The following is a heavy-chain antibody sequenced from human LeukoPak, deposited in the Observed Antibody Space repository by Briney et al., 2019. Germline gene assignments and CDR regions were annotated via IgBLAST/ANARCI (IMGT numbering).Heavy chain of an antibody. Sequence: PSGTLSLTCTVSGGSISSYYWSWIRQPPGKGLEWIGYIYYSGSTNYNPSFKSRVTISVDTPKNQFSLKLSSVTAADTAVYYCARGLSGYSYGYNMDVWGKGTTVTVSS. D-gene: IGHD5-18*01. CDR3: ARGLSGYSYGYNMDV. CDR1: GGSISSYY. V-gene: IGHV4-59*01. CDR2: IYYSGST. J-gene: IGHJ6*03.